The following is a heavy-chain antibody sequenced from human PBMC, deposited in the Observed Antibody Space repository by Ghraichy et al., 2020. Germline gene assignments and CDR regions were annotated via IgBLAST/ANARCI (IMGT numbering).Heavy chain of an antibody. V-gene: IGHV3-7*01. D-gene: IGHD2-15*01. CDR3: ASSVGVVVAAGVYFDY. J-gene: IGHJ4*02. CDR2: IKQDGSEK. Sequence: GESLNISCAASGFTFSSYWMSWVRQAPGKGLEWVANIKQDGSEKYYVDSVKGRFTISRDNAKNSLYLQMNSLRAEDTAVYYCASSVGVVVAAGVYFDYWGQGTLVTVSS. CDR1: GFTFSSYW.